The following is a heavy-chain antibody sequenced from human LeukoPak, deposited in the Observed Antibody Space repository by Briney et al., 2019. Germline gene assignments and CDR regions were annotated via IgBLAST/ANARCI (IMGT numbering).Heavy chain of an antibody. CDR1: GGTFSSYA. J-gene: IGHJ4*02. D-gene: IGHD3-22*01. Sequence: SVKVSCKASGGTFSSYAISWVRQAPGQGLEWMGRIIPIFGTANYAQKFQGRVTITTDESTSTAYMELRSLRSDDTAVYYCARVLSDSSGYLPLSGDYWGQGTLVTVSS. CDR2: IIPIFGTA. CDR3: ARVLSDSSGYLPLSGDY. V-gene: IGHV1-69*05.